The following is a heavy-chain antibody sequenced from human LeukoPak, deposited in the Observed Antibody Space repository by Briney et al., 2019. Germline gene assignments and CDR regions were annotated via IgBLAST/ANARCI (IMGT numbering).Heavy chain of an antibody. V-gene: IGHV3-23*01. CDR2: ISGSGGST. CDR1: GFTFSSYA. D-gene: IGHD2-15*01. CDR3: AKDGTRYCSGGSCYSTPY. Sequence: GGPLRLSCAASGFTFSSYAMSWVRQAPGKGLEWVSAISGSGGSTYYADSVKGRFTISRDNSMNTLYLQMNSLRAEDTAVYYCAKDGTRYCSGGSCYSTPYWGQGTLVTVSS. J-gene: IGHJ4*02.